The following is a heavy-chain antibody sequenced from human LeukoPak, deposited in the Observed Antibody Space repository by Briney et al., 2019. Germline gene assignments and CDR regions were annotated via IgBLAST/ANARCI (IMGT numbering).Heavy chain of an antibody. D-gene: IGHD3-22*01. V-gene: IGHV4-39*07. CDR3: AGKYYYDSSAYFYVDW. J-gene: IGHJ4*02. CDR1: GGSISSSSYY. Sequence: PSETLSLTCTVSGGSISSSSYYWGWIRQPPGKGLEWIGSIYYSGSTYYNPSLKSRVSISMDTSKNEFSLKLRSVTAADTAVYYCAGKYYYDSSAYFYVDWWGQGTLVTVSS. CDR2: IYYSGST.